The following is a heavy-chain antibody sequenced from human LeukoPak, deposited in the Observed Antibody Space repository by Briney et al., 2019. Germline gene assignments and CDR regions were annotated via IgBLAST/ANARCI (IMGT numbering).Heavy chain of an antibody. CDR3: ARDSEVGATTEYYYGMDV. D-gene: IGHD1-26*01. CDR1: GGSISTYY. V-gene: IGHV4-59*01. CDR2: IVYSGST. Sequence: SETLSLTCSVSGGSISTYYWSWIRQPPGKGLEWIGHIVYSGSTNHNPSLKSRVTISVDTSKNQFSLRLSSVTAADTAMYYCARDSEVGATTEYYYGMDVWGRGTTVTVSS. J-gene: IGHJ6*02.